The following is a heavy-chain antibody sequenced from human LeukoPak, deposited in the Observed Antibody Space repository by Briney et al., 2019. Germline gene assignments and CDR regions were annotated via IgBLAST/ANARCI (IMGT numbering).Heavy chain of an antibody. CDR3: ARVDTAMVSGYYYGMDV. Sequence: GESLKISCKGSGYSFTSYWISWVRQMPGKGLEWMGRIDPSDSYTNYSPSSQGHVTISADKSISTAYLQWSSLKASDTAMYYCARVDTAMVSGYYYGMDVWGQGTTVTVSS. V-gene: IGHV5-10-1*01. J-gene: IGHJ6*02. D-gene: IGHD5-18*01. CDR2: IDPSDSYT. CDR1: GYSFTSYW.